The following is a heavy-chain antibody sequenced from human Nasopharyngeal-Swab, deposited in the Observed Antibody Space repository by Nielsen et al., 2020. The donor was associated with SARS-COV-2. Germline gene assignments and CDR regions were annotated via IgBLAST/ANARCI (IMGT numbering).Heavy chain of an antibody. Sequence: SETLSLTCTVSGGSISSYYWSWIRQPPGKGLEWIGYIYYSGSTNYNPSLKSRVTISVDTSKNQFSLKLSSVTAADTAVYCCAGDWGELIFDYWGQGTLVTVSS. CDR2: IYYSGST. CDR1: GGSISSYY. CDR3: AGDWGELIFDY. D-gene: IGHD3-10*01. J-gene: IGHJ4*02. V-gene: IGHV4-59*01.